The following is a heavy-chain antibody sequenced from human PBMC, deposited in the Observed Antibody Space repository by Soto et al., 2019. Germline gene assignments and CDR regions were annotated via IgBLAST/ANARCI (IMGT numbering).Heavy chain of an antibody. CDR2: MSHSGGT. CDR1: GGSVNSGNYY. CDR3: ARVERGTATTVVDAFDI. V-gene: IGHV4-61*01. J-gene: IGHJ3*02. D-gene: IGHD1-1*01. Sequence: PAETLSLTCAVFGGSVNSGNYYWSWIRQPPGKGLEWIGEMSHSGGTHFNPSLKSRVTISVDTSKNQFSLKMSSVTAADTALYFCARVERGTATTVVDAFDIWGPGTMVTVSS.